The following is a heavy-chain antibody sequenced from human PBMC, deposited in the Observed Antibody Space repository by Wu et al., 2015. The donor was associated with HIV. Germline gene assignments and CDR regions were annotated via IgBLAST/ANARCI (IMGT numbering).Heavy chain of an antibody. CDR3: ARTRNYYFGMDV. V-gene: IGHV1-8*02. CDR2: MNPNSGST. D-gene: IGHD1-14*01. J-gene: IGHJ6*02. CDR1: GGTFSSYA. Sequence: QVQLVQSGAEVKKPGSSVKVSCKASGGTFSSYAISWVRQAPGQGLEWMGWMNPNSGSTGYAQKFQGRVTMTRDTSISTAYMILSGLTSEDTAVYYCARTRNYYFGMDVWGQGTTVTVSS.